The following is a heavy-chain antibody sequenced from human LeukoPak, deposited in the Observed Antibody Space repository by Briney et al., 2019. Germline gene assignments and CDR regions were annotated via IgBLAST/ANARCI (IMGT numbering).Heavy chain of an antibody. CDR1: GGSISSSSYY. J-gene: IGHJ4*02. V-gene: IGHV4-39*07. D-gene: IGHD1-26*01. CDR3: ARGYSGSYSVPFDY. CDR2: IYYSGST. Sequence: PSETLSLTCSVSGGSISSSSYYWGWIRQPPGKGLEWIGNIYYSGSTYYNPSLKSRVTISVDTSKNQFSLKLSSVTAADTAVYYCARGYSGSYSVPFDYWGQGTLVTVSS.